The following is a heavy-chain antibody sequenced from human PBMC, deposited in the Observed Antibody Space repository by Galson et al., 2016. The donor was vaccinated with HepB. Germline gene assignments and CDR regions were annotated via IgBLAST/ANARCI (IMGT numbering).Heavy chain of an antibody. CDR1: GFTFSSYS. J-gene: IGHJ4*02. D-gene: IGHD6-13*01. CDR3: AKDLGISAAASYYFDS. CDR2: IRPSGAGT. Sequence: SLRLSCAASGFTFSSYSMSWVRQAPGKGLEWVSTIRPSGAGTYYADSVKGRFTVSSDDSKNTLDLQMNSLRAEDTAIYYCAKDLGISAAASYYFDSWGQGTLVTVSS. V-gene: IGHV3-23*01.